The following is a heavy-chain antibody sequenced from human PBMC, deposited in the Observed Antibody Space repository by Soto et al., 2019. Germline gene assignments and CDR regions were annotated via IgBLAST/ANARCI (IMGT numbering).Heavy chain of an antibody. V-gene: IGHV3-48*02. CDR3: ARDLPIFGVVPSGMDV. CDR1: GFTFSSYS. Sequence: GGSLRLSCAASGFTFSSYSMNWVRQAPGKGLEWVSYISSSSSTIYYADSVKGRFTISRDNAKNSLFLQMNSLRDEDTAVYYCARDLPIFGVVPSGMDVWGQGTTVTVSS. D-gene: IGHD3-3*01. CDR2: ISSSSSTI. J-gene: IGHJ6*02.